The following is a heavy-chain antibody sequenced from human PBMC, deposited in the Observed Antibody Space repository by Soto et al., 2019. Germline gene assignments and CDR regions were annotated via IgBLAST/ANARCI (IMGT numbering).Heavy chain of an antibody. D-gene: IGHD3-10*01. J-gene: IGHJ5*02. CDR3: ARDAITMVRGVTKWFDP. CDR1: GGTFSSYA. V-gene: IGHV1-69*06. Sequence: SVKFSCKASGGTFSSYAIICVRQAPGQGLEWMGGIIPIFGTANYAQKFQGRVTITADKSTSTAYMELSSLRSEDTAVYYCARDAITMVRGVTKWFDPWGQGTLVTVSS. CDR2: IIPIFGTA.